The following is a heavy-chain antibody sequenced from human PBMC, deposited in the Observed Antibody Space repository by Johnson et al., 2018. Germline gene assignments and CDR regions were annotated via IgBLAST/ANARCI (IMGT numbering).Heavy chain of an antibody. Sequence: QVQLVQAGGGVVQPGRSLRLSCAASGFTFSSFGMHWVRQAPGKGLEWVAVISYDGSNKDYADSVKGRFTISRDNSKNTLYLQMNSLRAEDTALYYCAKGYYDYIDDTFDIWGQGTLVTVSS. J-gene: IGHJ1*01. V-gene: IGHV3-30*18. CDR2: ISYDGSNK. CDR1: GFTFSSFG. CDR3: AKGYYDYIDDTFDI. D-gene: IGHD3-16*01.